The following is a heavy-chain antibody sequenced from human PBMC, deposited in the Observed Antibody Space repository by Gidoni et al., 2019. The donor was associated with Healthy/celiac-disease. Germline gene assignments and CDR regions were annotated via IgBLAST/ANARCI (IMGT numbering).Heavy chain of an antibody. CDR2: IRSKAYGGTT. Sequence: EVQLVESGGGLVQPGRSLRLSCTASGFTFGDYAMRWVRQAPGKGLEWVGFIRSKAYGGTTEYAASVKGRFTISRDDSKSIAYLQMNSLKTEDTAVYYCTRDRDSSPTTIYYYYYGMDVWGQGTTVTVSS. V-gene: IGHV3-49*04. D-gene: IGHD6-13*01. CDR1: GFTFGDYA. CDR3: TRDRDSSPTTIYYYYYGMDV. J-gene: IGHJ6*02.